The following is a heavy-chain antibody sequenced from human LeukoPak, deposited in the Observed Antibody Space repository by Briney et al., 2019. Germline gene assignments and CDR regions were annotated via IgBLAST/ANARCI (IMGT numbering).Heavy chain of an antibody. Sequence: PSETLSLTCTVSGGSISSSSYYWGWIRQPPGKGLEWIGNIYYSGSTYYNPSLKSRVTISVDTSKNQFSLKLSSVTAADTAVYYCAREGIVVSTAFDIWGQGTMVTVSS. CDR2: IYYSGST. CDR3: AREGIVVSTAFDI. J-gene: IGHJ3*02. D-gene: IGHD3-22*01. CDR1: GGSISSSSYY. V-gene: IGHV4-39*07.